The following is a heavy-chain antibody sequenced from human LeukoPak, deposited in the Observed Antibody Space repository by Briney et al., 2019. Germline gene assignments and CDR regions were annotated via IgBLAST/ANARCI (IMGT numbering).Heavy chain of an antibody. V-gene: IGHV4-61*02. CDR2: IYTSGST. D-gene: IGHD2-2*01. CDR3: ARGPCCSSTSCKGSFDY. J-gene: IGHJ4*02. Sequence: PSETLSLTCTVSGGSISSGSYYWSWIRQPAGKGLEWIERIYTSGSTNYNPSLQSRVTISVDTSKNQFSLKLSSVTAADTAVYYCARGPCCSSTSCKGSFDYWGQGTLVTVSS. CDR1: GGSISSGSYY.